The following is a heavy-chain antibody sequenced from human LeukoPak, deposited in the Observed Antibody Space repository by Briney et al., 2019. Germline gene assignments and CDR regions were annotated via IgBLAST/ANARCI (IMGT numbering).Heavy chain of an antibody. CDR3: ATDPQHDGDF. Sequence: GGSLRLSCAASGFTFSSYSMNWVRQAPGKGLEWVSYISSSSSTIYYADSVKGRFTISRDISKNTLFLEMNSLRAEDTAIYYCATDPQHDGDFWGQGTLVTVSS. D-gene: IGHD1-1*01. J-gene: IGHJ4*02. CDR1: GFTFSSYS. CDR2: ISSSSSTI. V-gene: IGHV3-48*01.